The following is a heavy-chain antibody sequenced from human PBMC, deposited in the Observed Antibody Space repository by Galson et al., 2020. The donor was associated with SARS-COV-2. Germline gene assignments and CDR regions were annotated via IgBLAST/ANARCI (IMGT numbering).Heavy chain of an antibody. Sequence: GGSLRLSCAASGFTFSTYVMHWVRQAPGKGLEWVALISYDGSNKYYEDSVKGRFTISRDNSKNTLYLQMNSLRGEDTAVYYCAKDWNDEIDYWGQGTLVTVSS. D-gene: IGHD1-1*01. J-gene: IGHJ4*02. CDR3: AKDWNDEIDY. V-gene: IGHV3-30*18. CDR2: ISYDGSNK. CDR1: GFTFSTYV.